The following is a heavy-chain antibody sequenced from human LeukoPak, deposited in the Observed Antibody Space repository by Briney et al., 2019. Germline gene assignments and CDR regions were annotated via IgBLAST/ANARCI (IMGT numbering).Heavy chain of an antibody. D-gene: IGHD2-2*02. CDR3: AREYLYCSSTSCYKGGIDY. Sequence: SETLSLTCVVSGGSISRYYWNWIRQPAGKGLEWIGRIYTSGSTNYNPSLKSRVTISVDTSKNQFSLKLSSVTAADTAVYYCAREYLYCSSTSCYKGGIDYWGQGTLVTVSS. J-gene: IGHJ4*02. CDR1: GGSISRYY. V-gene: IGHV4-4*07. CDR2: IYTSGST.